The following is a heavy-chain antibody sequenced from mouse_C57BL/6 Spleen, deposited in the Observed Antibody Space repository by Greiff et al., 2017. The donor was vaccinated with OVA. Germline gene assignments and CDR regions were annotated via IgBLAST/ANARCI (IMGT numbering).Heavy chain of an antibody. D-gene: IGHD1-1*01. CDR1: GYTFTDYY. CDR2: IYPGSGNT. V-gene: IGHV1-76*01. Sequence: QVQLQQSGAELVRPGASVKLSCKASGYTFTDYYINWVKQRPGQGLEWIARIYPGSGNTYYNEKFKGKATLTAEKSSSTAYMQLSSLTSEDSAVYFCARRNYYGSRGDYFDYWGQGTTLTVSS. CDR3: ARRNYYGSRGDYFDY. J-gene: IGHJ2*01.